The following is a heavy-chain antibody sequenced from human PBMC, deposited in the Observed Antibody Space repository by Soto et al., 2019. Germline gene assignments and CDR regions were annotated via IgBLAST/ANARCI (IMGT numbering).Heavy chain of an antibody. Sequence: QLQLQESGPGLVKPSETLSLTCTVSGGSITGAYYYWGWIRQSPGKGLEYIGSIHYSGRTYYNPSLQGRVTVSVDTSKNQFSLRLVSVTAADTAVYYCARHGSGTYYAIDYWGQGTLVTVSS. CDR1: GGSITGAYYY. J-gene: IGHJ4*02. D-gene: IGHD3-10*01. CDR2: IHYSGRT. CDR3: ARHGSGTYYAIDY. V-gene: IGHV4-39*01.